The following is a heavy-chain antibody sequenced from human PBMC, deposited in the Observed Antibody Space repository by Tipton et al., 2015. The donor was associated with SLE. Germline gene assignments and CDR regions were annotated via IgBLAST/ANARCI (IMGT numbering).Heavy chain of an antibody. Sequence: GLVKPSETVSLTCAVSNGSVNSYYWSWIRQSPEKGLEFIGYIYPGGSTKYNPSLQSRVTISVDTSKNQFSLKLYSATAADTAVYYCARGKNPAGHITPYGANWFDPWGPGSLVTVSS. J-gene: IGHJ5*02. D-gene: IGHD3-3*01. V-gene: IGHV4-4*08. CDR3: ARGKNPAGHITPYGANWFDP. CDR2: IYPGGST. CDR1: NGSVNSYY.